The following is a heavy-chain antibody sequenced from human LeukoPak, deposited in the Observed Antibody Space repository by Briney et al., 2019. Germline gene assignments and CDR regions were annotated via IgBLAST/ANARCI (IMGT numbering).Heavy chain of an antibody. D-gene: IGHD3-3*01. J-gene: IGHJ6*03. Sequence: QSGGSLRLSCAAAAFTFSDHYIDWVRQAPGKGLEWVGRTRNKAESYKTEYAASVKGRFTISRDDSKKSLYLQMNSLKTEDTAVYYYARESSIVGVVARSYMDVWGKGTTVTASS. CDR2: TRNKAESYKT. CDR1: AFTFSDHY. V-gene: IGHV3-72*01. CDR3: ARESSIVGVVARSYMDV.